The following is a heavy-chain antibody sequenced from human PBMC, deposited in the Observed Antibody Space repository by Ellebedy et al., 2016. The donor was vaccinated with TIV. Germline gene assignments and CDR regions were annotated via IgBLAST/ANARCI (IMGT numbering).Heavy chain of an antibody. CDR1: GYTFTSYY. CDR2: INPSGGST. Sequence: ASVKVSXXASGYTFTSYYMHWVRQAPGQGLEWMGIINPSGGSTSYAQKFQGRVTMTRDTSTSTVYMELSSLRSEDTAVYYCARAGSGRLLGADAFDIWGQGTMVTVSS. V-gene: IGHV1-46*01. D-gene: IGHD3-10*01. CDR3: ARAGSGRLLGADAFDI. J-gene: IGHJ3*02.